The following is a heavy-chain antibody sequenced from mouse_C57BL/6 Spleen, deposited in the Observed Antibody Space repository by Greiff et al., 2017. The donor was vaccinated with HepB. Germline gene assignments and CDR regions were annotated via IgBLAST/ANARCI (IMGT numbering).Heavy chain of an antibody. Sequence: QVQLQQSGAELARPGASVKLSCKASGYTFTSYGISWVKQRTGQGLEWIGEIYPRSGNIYYNEKFKGKATLTADKSSRTAYIELRSRTSEDSAVYLCERDYYGPDYWGQGTAHTVSS. CDR1: GYTFTSYG. CDR3: ERDYYGPDY. D-gene: IGHD1-2*01. J-gene: IGHJ2*01. CDR2: IYPRSGNI. V-gene: IGHV1-81*01.